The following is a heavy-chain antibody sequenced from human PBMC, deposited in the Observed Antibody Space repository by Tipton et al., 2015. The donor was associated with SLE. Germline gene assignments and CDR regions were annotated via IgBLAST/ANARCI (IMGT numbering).Heavy chain of an antibody. Sequence: GSLRLSCAVSGFTFDDYGMNWVRQAPGKGLEWVSGINWNGGSTHYADSVKGRFTIFRDNAKNSLYLQMDSLTVEDTARYYCARGKWEPYYFDYWGQVTQVAVSS. D-gene: IGHD1-26*01. CDR2: INWNGGST. CDR3: ARGKWEPYYFDY. V-gene: IGHV3-20*04. CDR1: GFTFDDYG. J-gene: IGHJ4*02.